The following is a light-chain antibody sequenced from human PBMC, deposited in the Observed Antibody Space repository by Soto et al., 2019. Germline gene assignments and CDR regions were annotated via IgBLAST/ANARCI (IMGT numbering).Light chain of an antibody. Sequence: DIQMTQSPSTLSASVGDRVTITCRASQSISSWLAWYQQKPGKAPKLLIYKASSLESGVPSRFSGSGSGTEFTLTITSLQPDDFAAYYCQQYNSYTLTFGGGTKVEIK. J-gene: IGKJ4*01. V-gene: IGKV1-5*03. CDR1: QSISSW. CDR3: QQYNSYTLT. CDR2: KAS.